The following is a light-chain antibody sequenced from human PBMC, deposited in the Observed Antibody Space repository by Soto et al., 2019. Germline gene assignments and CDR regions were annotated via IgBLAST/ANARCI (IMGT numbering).Light chain of an antibody. J-gene: IGLJ1*01. V-gene: IGLV1-40*01. Sequence: QSVLTQPPSVSGAPGQRVTISCTGSSSSIGAGFDVHWFQHSPGTAPKLLIYGTTNRPSGVPDRFSGSKSGASASLAITGLQAEDEADYYCQSYDTSLGGYYVFGTGTKVTVL. CDR2: GTT. CDR1: SSSIGAGFD. CDR3: QSYDTSLGGYYV.